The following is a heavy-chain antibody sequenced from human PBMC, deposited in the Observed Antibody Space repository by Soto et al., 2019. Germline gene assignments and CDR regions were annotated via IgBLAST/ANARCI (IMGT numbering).Heavy chain of an antibody. D-gene: IGHD6-19*01. J-gene: IGHJ6*02. CDR3: AKSMADPFGLSYYYGMDV. V-gene: IGHV3-9*01. CDR1: GFTFDDYA. CDR2: ISWNSGSI. Sequence: DVQLVESGGGLVQPGRSLRLSCAASGFTFDDYAMHWVRQAPGKGLEWVSGISWNSGSIGYADSVKGRFTISRDNAKNSLYLQMNSLRAEDTALYYCAKSMADPFGLSYYYGMDVWGQGTTVTVSS.